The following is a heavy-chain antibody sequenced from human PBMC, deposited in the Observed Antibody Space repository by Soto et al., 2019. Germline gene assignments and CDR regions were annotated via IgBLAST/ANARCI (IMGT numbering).Heavy chain of an antibody. V-gene: IGHV3-48*02. Sequence: SGGSLRLSCAASGFTFSSYSMNWVRQAPGKGLEWVSYISSSSSTIYYADSVKGRFTISRDNARNSLSLQMNSLRDEDTALYYCARADYPNYYYYGLDVWGQGTTVTVSS. J-gene: IGHJ6*02. CDR3: ARADYPNYYYYGLDV. D-gene: IGHD4-17*01. CDR2: ISSSSSTI. CDR1: GFTFSSYS.